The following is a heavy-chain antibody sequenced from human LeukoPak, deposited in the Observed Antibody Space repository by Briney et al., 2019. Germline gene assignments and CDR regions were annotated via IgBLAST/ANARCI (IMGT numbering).Heavy chain of an antibody. V-gene: IGHV4-59*11. CDR3: ARVGTGGWYFDP. CDR2: IYYSGST. J-gene: IGHJ2*01. CDR1: GVSFISHY. Sequence: TSETLSLTCTVSGVSFISHYWSWIRQPPGKGLEWIGYIYYSGSTNYNPSLRGRVTISVDTSKNQFSLKLYSVTAADTAVYYCARVGTGGWYFDPWGRGTLVTVSS. D-gene: IGHD6-13*01.